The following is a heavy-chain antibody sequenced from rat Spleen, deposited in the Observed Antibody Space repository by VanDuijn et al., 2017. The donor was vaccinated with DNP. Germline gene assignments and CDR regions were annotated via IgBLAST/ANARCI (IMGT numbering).Heavy chain of an antibody. V-gene: IGHV4-2*01. J-gene: IGHJ4*01. Sequence: EVKLVESGGGLVQPGRSLKLSCAASGFNFYDYWMGWVRQAPGKGLEWIGEINKDSSKIKYNPSLKDKFTISRDNGQNTLYLQMNKLGSEDTVIYYCGRVAYPGGAIDAWGQGISVTVSS. D-gene: IGHD1-4*01. CDR1: GFNFYDYW. CDR2: INKDSSKI. CDR3: GRVAYPGGAIDA.